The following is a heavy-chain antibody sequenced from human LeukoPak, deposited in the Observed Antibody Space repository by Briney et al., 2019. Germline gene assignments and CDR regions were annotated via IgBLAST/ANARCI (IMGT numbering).Heavy chain of an antibody. J-gene: IGHJ3*02. Sequence: LSLTCAVYGGSFSGYYWSWIRQPPGKGLEWVAVIWYDGSDKYYADSVKGRFTISRDNSKNTLYLQVNSLRAEDTAVYYCARDQHAFDIWGQGTMVTVSS. CDR2: IWYDGSDK. CDR3: ARDQHAFDI. V-gene: IGHV3-33*08. CDR1: GGSFSGYY.